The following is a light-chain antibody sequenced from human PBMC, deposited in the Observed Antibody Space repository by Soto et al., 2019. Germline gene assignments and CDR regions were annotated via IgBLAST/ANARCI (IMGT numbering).Light chain of an antibody. Sequence: QSALTQPASVSGSPGQTITISCTGTSSDVGGYNYVSWYQQHPGKAPKLLIYDVSSRPSGVSNRFSGSKSGNTASLTISGLQAEDEADYYCSSYTTSTPWVFGGGTKVTVL. J-gene: IGLJ3*02. CDR2: DVS. CDR3: SSYTTSTPWV. V-gene: IGLV2-14*01. CDR1: SSDVGGYNY.